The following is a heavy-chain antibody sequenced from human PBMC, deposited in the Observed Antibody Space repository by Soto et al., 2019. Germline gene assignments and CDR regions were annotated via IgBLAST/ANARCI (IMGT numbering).Heavy chain of an antibody. Sequence: EVQLVESGGTLVQPGGSLRLSCAASGFTFSSYTMNWVRQAPGKGLEWISYISSSSSTINYADSVRGRFTVSRDNAKDPLLLQMTSLRQRDTGLYFCARDRPCFGSDSRIGGPLMPDYFDLFGQGTLVTVSS. J-gene: IGHJ4*02. CDR1: GFTFSSYT. D-gene: IGHD3-10*01. V-gene: IGHV3-48*02. CDR3: ARDRPCFGSDSRIGGPLMPDYFDL. CDR2: ISSSSSTI.